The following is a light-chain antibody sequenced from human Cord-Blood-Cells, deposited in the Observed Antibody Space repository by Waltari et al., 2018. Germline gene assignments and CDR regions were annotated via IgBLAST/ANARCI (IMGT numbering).Light chain of an antibody. V-gene: IGLV2-23*01. J-gene: IGLJ1*01. Sequence: QSALTQPASVSGSPGQSITIPCTGTSSDVGSDNIVSWYQQHPGQAPKLMIYEGSKRPSGVSNRFSGSKSGNTASLTIAGLHAEDEADYYCCSYAGSSTYVFGTGTKVTVL. CDR2: EGS. CDR1: SSDVGSDNI. CDR3: CSYAGSSTYV.